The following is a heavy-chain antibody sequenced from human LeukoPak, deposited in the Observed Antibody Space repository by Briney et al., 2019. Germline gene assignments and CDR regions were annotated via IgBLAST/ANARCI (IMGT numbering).Heavy chain of an antibody. CDR2: ISYGGSNE. D-gene: IGHD3-10*01. J-gene: IGHJ3*02. CDR1: GFTFSSYV. CDR3: ARARWTGSMVFESGAFDI. V-gene: IGHV3-30*14. Sequence: GGSLRLSCAASGFTFSSYVMHWVRQAPGKGLEWVAIISYGGSNEYYADSVKGRFTISRDNSKNTLYLQMNSLRAEDTAVYYCARARWTGSMVFESGAFDIWGQGTMVTVSS.